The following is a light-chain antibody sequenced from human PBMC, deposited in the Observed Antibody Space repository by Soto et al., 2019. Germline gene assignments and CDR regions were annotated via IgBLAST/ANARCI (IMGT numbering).Light chain of an antibody. CDR3: QQYNSYSPGFT. J-gene: IGKJ3*01. CDR1: QSISSW. Sequence: DIPMTQSPSTLSASVGDRVTITCRASQSISSWLAWYQQKPGKAPKLLIYKASSLESGVPSRFSGSGSGTEFTLTISSLQPDYFATYYCQQYNSYSPGFTFGPGTKVDIK. V-gene: IGKV1-5*03. CDR2: KAS.